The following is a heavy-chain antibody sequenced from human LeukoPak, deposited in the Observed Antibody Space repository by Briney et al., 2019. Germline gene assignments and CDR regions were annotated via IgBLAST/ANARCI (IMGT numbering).Heavy chain of an antibody. CDR2: INPNSGGT. D-gene: IGHD3-22*01. J-gene: IGHJ4*02. V-gene: IGHV1-2*02. CDR3: ARDGNDSSGYWEAY. CDR1: GYTFTGYY. Sequence: ASVKVSCKGSGYTFTGYYMHWVRQAPGQGLEWMGWINPNSGGTNYAQKFQGRVTMTRDTSISTAYMELSRLRSDDTAVYYCARDGNDSSGYWEAYWGQGTLVTVSS.